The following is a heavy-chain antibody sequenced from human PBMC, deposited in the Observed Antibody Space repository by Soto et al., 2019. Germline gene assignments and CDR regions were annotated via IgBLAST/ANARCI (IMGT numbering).Heavy chain of an antibody. V-gene: IGHV4-59*01. D-gene: IGHD5-12*01. CDR3: ARAYGGYADY. CDR2: IYYSGST. Sequence: QVQLQESGPGLVKPSETLSLTYTVSGGSISSYYWSWIRQPPGKGLEWIGYIYYSGSTNYNPSLTSRVTISVDTSKNQFSLKLSPVTAADTAVYYWARAYGGYADYWGQVALVTVSS. CDR1: GGSISSYY. J-gene: IGHJ4*02.